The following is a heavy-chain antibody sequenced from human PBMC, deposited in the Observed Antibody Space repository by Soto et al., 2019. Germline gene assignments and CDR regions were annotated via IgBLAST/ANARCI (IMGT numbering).Heavy chain of an antibody. J-gene: IGHJ2*01. V-gene: IGHV3-66*04. CDR2: IYTGVTT. D-gene: IGHD1-26*01. Sequence: EVQLVESGGGLVQPGGSLRLSCAASEFGVSSSYMGWIRQAPGKGLEWVSSIYTGVTTYYAESVRGRFTTSTDSSRDTLYLQMNSLRVDDTAMYYCARHVGSYWYFDLWGRGTLVTVSS. CDR1: EFGVSSSY. CDR3: ARHVGSYWYFDL.